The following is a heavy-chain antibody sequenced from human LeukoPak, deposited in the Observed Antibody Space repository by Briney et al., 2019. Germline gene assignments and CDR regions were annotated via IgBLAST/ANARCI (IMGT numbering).Heavy chain of an antibody. J-gene: IGHJ6*02. CDR2: MNPNSGNT. Sequence: ASVKVSCKASGYTFTSYDINWVRQATGQGLEWMGWMNPNSGNTGYAQKFQGRVTITRNTSISTAYMELSSLRSEDTAVYYCARDPARYCSGGSCYVSPYYYYGMDVWGQGTTVTVSS. CDR3: ARDPARYCSGGSCYVSPYYYYGMDV. D-gene: IGHD2-15*01. CDR1: GYTFTSYD. V-gene: IGHV1-8*03.